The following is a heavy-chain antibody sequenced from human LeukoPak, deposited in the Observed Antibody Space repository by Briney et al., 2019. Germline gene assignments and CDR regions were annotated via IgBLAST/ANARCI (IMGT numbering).Heavy chain of an antibody. V-gene: IGHV3-23*01. J-gene: IGHJ3*02. CDR1: ELTLSNYA. D-gene: IGHD3-22*01. Sequence: GESLRLSCAASELTLSNYAMSWVRQAPGKGLEWVSTISRTTATTYYADSVKGRFIISRDNSKNTVYLQMNSLRAEDTALYYCAKGFYDSSGYTYAFDIWGQGTMVTVSS. CDR3: AKGFYDSSGYTYAFDI. CDR2: ISRTTATT.